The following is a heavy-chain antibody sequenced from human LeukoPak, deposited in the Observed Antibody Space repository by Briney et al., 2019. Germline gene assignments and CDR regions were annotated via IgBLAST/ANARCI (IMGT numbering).Heavy chain of an antibody. D-gene: IGHD3-22*01. J-gene: IGHJ3*02. CDR1: GFTFSSYA. CDR2: ISYDGSNK. V-gene: IGHV3-30-3*01. Sequence: GGSLRLSCAASGFTFSSYAMHWVRQAPGKGLEWVAVISYDGSNKYYADSVKGRFTISRDNSKNTLYLQMNSLRAEDTAVYYCARDLVGIVNNAFDIWGQGTMVTVSS. CDR3: ARDLVGIVNNAFDI.